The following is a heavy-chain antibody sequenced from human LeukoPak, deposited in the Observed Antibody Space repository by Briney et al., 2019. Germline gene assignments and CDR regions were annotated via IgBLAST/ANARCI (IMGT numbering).Heavy chain of an antibody. D-gene: IGHD2-15*01. Sequence: PGGSLRLSCEASGFTFSAYAMTWVRQAFGKGPEWVGRTKNKANNYATTYGASVKGRFVISRDDSKNTAYLQMNSLKTEDTAVYYCTTWVADDFWGQGTLVTVSS. J-gene: IGHJ4*02. CDR2: TKNKANNYAT. CDR3: TTWVADDF. CDR1: GFTFSAYA. V-gene: IGHV3-73*01.